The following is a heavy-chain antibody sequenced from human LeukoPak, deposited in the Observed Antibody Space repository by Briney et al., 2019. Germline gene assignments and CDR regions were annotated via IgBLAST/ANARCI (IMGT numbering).Heavy chain of an antibody. CDR2: IYYSGST. V-gene: IGHV4-61*03. CDR1: GGSISSSSYY. J-gene: IGHJ6*03. Sequence: SETLSLTCTVSGGSISSSSYYWAWIRQPPGKGLEWIGYIYYSGSTNYNPSLKSRVTMSIDTSKNHFSLKLSSVTAADTAVYYCAREESNYYYMDVWGKGTTVTISS. CDR3: AREESNYYYMDV.